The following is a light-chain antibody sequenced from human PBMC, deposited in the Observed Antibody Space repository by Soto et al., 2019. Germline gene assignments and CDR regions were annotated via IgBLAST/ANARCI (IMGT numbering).Light chain of an antibody. V-gene: IGKV1-5*03. J-gene: IGKJ2*01. CDR1: QSITNC. Sequence: DIQMTQSPSTLSASVGDRVTITCRASQSITNCLAWYQQKPGKALKLLIFDASSLRSGVPSRFSGSGSATEFTLTISSLQPEDFATYYCQQHNPYSPYTFGQGTKLDIK. CDR2: DAS. CDR3: QQHNPYSPYT.